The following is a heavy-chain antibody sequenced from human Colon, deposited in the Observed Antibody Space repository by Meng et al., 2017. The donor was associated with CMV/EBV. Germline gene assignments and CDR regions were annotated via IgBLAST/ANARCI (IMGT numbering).Heavy chain of an antibody. J-gene: IGHJ5*02. Sequence: QVQLGQCGAEGKKPGSSVKASCKASGGTFDSSTFSWVRQAPGQGLEWMGGIIPMFGSPSYSQKFRGRVTITADELEVKSLRSEDTAVYYCARGKQAGFDLWGQGTLVTVSS. CDR2: IIPMFGSP. CDR1: GGTFDSST. D-gene: IGHD6-13*01. CDR3: ARGKQAGFDL. V-gene: IGHV1-69*12.